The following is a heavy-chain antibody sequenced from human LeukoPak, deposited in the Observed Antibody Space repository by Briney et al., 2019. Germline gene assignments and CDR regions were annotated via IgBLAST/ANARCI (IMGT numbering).Heavy chain of an antibody. Sequence: PGGSLRLSCAASGFTFSSYVMSWVRQTPGKGLELVSAISGSGSSAYYGDSVKGRFTISRDNSKNTLYLQMNSLRAEDTAIYYCASGIRGYYYYGMDVWGQGTTVTVSS. CDR1: GFTFSSYV. J-gene: IGHJ6*02. V-gene: IGHV3-23*01. CDR3: ASGIRGYYYYGMDV. D-gene: IGHD2-21*01. CDR2: ISGSGSSA.